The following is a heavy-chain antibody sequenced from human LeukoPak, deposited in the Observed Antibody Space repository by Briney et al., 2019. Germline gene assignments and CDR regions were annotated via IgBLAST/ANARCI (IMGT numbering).Heavy chain of an antibody. CDR3: AKDHTIRSFDS. CDR2: INPNSGGT. CDR1: GYTFIGYY. Sequence: ASVKVSCKASGYTFIGYYMHWVRQAPGQGLEWMGWINPNSGGTNYAQKFQGRVTMTWDRSISTAYMELSRLTSDDTALYYCAKDHTIRSFDSWGQGTLVTVSS. D-gene: IGHD1-14*01. V-gene: IGHV1-2*02. J-gene: IGHJ4*02.